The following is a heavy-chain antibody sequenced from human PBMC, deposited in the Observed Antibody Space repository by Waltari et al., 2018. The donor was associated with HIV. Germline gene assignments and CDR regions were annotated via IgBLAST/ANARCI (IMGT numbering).Heavy chain of an antibody. D-gene: IGHD3-3*02. CDR3: VRIAGGISSSPSHYYGLDV. J-gene: IGHJ6*02. V-gene: IGHV4-39*01. CDR2: IYYTGIT. CDR1: GGSLSLENFH. Sequence: QMQLQESGPGLVQPSETLSLTCSVSGGSLSLENFHLGWIRPSPGQGLELLASIYYTGITYDNPSLKSRPTISVDTSKNQFSLKLTSVTAADTAVYYCVRIAGGISSSPSHYYGLDVWGQGTTVIVSS.